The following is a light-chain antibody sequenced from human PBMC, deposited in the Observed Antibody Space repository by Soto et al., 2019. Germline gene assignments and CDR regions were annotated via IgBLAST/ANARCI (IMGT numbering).Light chain of an antibody. CDR2: EGG. CDR1: SSDVGSYNL. Sequence: QSVLVQPASGSGSPGQSSALSCTGTSSDVGSYNLVSWYQQYPGKAPKLLISEGGKRPSGISNRFSGSKSGNTASLTISGLHAEDEADYYCCSFAHSNTYVFGTGTKVTVL. V-gene: IGLV2-23*01. J-gene: IGLJ1*01. CDR3: CSFAHSNTYV.